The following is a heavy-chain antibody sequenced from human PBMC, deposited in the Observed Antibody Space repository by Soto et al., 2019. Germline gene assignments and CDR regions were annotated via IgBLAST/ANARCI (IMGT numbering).Heavy chain of an antibody. V-gene: IGHV4-39*01. J-gene: IGHJ4*02. CDR3: VSQRTTVPTQAYFDY. CDR1: GGSVTNSSYY. CDR2: VYYRGRS. D-gene: IGHD4-17*01. Sequence: SETLSLTCTVSGGSVTNSSYYWGWIRQSPGKGLEWIGSVYYRGRSYSKSSVKSRVTISVDTSKNRFSLSLNSVTASDTAVYFCVSQRTTVPTQAYFDYWGPGALVTVPS.